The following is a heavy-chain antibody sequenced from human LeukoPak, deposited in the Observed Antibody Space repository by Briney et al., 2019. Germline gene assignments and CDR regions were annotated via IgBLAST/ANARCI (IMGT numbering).Heavy chain of an antibody. Sequence: GGSLRLSCAASGFVFSSYWMIWVRQAPGKGLEWVAVISYDGSNKYYADSVKGRFTISRDNSKNTLYLQMNSLRAEDTAVYYCARDRSFQLLYADYWGQGTLVTVSS. CDR1: GFVFSSYW. CDR3: ARDRSFQLLYADY. V-gene: IGHV3-30*03. D-gene: IGHD2-2*02. CDR2: ISYDGSNK. J-gene: IGHJ4*02.